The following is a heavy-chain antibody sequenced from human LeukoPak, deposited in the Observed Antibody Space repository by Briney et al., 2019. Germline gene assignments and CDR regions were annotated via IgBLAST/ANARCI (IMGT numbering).Heavy chain of an antibody. V-gene: IGHV3-23*01. CDR1: GFTFSSYA. CDR2: ISGSGGST. CDR3: AKDRTSIYYYYYGMDV. Sequence: GESLRLSCAASGFTFSSYAVSWVRQAPGKGLEWVSAISGSGGSTYYADSVKGRFTISRDNSKNTLYLQMNSLRAEDTAVYYCAKDRTSIYYYYYGMDVWGQGTTVTVSS. J-gene: IGHJ6*02.